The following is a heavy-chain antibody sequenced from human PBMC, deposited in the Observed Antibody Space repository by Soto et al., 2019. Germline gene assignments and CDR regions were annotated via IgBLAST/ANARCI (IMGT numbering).Heavy chain of an antibody. CDR2: IYYSGST. CDR1: GGSISSGDDF. J-gene: IGHJ6*02. CDR3: ARDRAKWKDYYYYGMDV. V-gene: IGHV4-30-4*01. D-gene: IGHD1-20*01. Sequence: QVQLQESGPGLVKPSQTLSLTCTVSGGSISSGDDFWTWIRQPPGKGLEWIGYIYYSGSTYYNPSPKSPLTMSVDTSKNQFSLKLSSVTAADTAVYYCARDRAKWKDYYYYGMDVWGQGTTVTVSS.